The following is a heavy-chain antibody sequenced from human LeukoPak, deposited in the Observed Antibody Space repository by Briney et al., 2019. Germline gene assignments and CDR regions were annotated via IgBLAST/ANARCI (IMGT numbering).Heavy chain of an antibody. V-gene: IGHV6-1*01. CDR2: TYYRSKWYN. CDR3: ARSKRGSERSSWYSVDY. CDR1: GDSVSSNSAA. Sequence: SQTLSLTCAISGDSVSSNSAAWNWLRQSPSRGLEWLGRTYYRSKWYNDYAVSVKSRITINPDTSKNQFSLQLNSVTPEDTAVYYCARSKRGSERSSWYSVDYWGQGTLVTVSS. J-gene: IGHJ4*02. D-gene: IGHD6-13*01.